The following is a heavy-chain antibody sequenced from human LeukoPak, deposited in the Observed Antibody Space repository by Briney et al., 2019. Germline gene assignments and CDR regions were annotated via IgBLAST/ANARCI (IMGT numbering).Heavy chain of an antibody. CDR1: RFTFSSYW. D-gene: IGHD3-22*01. J-gene: IGHJ4*02. Sequence: GGSLRLSCAASRFTFSSYWMSWVRQAPGKGLEWVANIKQDGSEKYYVNSVKGRFTISRDNAKNSLYLQMNSLRAEDTAVYYCAKVGYYYDGSGYYHPDYWGQGTLVTVSS. CDR2: IKQDGSEK. CDR3: AKVGYYYDGSGYYHPDY. V-gene: IGHV3-7*01.